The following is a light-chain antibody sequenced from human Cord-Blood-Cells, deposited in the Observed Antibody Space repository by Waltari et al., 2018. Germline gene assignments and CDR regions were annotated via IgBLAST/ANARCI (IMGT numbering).Light chain of an antibody. CDR3: CSYAGSYTWV. J-gene: IGLJ3*02. V-gene: IGLV2-11*01. Sequence: QSALTQPRSVSGSPGQSVTISCTGTSSDVGGYNYVSWYQQHPGKAPKLMIYDVSKRPSGVPDRFSGSKSGNTASLTISGLHAEDEADYYCCSYAGSYTWVFCGGTKLTVL. CDR1: SSDVGGYNY. CDR2: DVS.